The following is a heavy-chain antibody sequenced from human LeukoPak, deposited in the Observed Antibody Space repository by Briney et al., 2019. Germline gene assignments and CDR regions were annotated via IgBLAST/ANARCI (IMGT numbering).Heavy chain of an antibody. J-gene: IGHJ4*02. V-gene: IGHV3-23*01. D-gene: IGHD2-21*02. CDR1: GFTFSDYA. Sequence: GGSLRLSCAASGFTFSDYAMSWVRQAPGKGLEWVSTISGRGHNTDYTDSVKGRFTISRDNFKNTLYLQVNSLRAEDTAVYYCASHDDFHSYFDFWGQGTLVTVSS. CDR3: ASHDDFHSYFDF. CDR2: ISGRGHNT.